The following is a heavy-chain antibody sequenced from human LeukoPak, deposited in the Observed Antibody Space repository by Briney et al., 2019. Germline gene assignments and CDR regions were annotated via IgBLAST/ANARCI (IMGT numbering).Heavy chain of an antibody. CDR1: GFTFSSYG. CDR2: IWHDGSKK. V-gene: IGHV3-33*01. CDR3: ARQESGPEIRPFDS. J-gene: IGHJ4*02. Sequence: GGSLRLSCAASGFTFSSYGMHWVRQAPGKGLEWVAVIWHDGSKKYYADSVNDRFTISRDNSKNTLYLQMNSLRAEDTAVYYCARQESGPEIRPFDSWGQGTLVTVSS.